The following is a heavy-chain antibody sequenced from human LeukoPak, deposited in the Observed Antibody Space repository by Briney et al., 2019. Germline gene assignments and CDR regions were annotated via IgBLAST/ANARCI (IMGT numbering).Heavy chain of an antibody. CDR2: IIPIFGTA. CDR1: GGTFSSYA. Sequence: ASVKVSCKASGGTFSSYAISWVRQAPGQGLEWMGRIIPIFGTANYAQKFQGRVTITTDESTSTAYMELSSLRSEDTAVYYCANDYGDYIMGYWGQGTLVTVSS. CDR3: ANDYGDYIMGY. D-gene: IGHD4-17*01. V-gene: IGHV1-69*05. J-gene: IGHJ4*02.